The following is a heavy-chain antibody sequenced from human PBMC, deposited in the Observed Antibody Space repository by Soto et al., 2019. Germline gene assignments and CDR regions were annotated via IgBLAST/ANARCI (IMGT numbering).Heavy chain of an antibody. Sequence: EVQLVESGGGLVQPGGSLRLSCAASGFTVSSNYMSWVRQAPGRGLDWVSVTYPCGTTHYAASVKGRFTISRDSSTNPMALQMYRPGADDTAMYYCTGEFRTSGSRAEVDIWRQGTVVTLSS. CDR2: TYPCGTT. CDR1: GFTVSSNY. V-gene: IGHV3-66*01. J-gene: IGHJ3*02. D-gene: IGHD1-26*01. CDR3: TGEFRTSGSRAEVDI.